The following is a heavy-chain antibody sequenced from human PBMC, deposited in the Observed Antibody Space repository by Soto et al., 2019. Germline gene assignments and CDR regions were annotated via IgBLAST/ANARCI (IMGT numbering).Heavy chain of an antibody. Sequence: ASVKVSCKASGDTFTSSAMHWVRQAPGQRLEWMGWINAGNGNTKYSQKFQGRVTITRDTSASTAYMELSSLRSEDTAVYYCARARGVVPAAISYWFDPWGQGTLVTVSS. V-gene: IGHV1-3*01. CDR1: GDTFTSSA. J-gene: IGHJ5*02. D-gene: IGHD2-2*02. CDR3: ARARGVVPAAISYWFDP. CDR2: INAGNGNT.